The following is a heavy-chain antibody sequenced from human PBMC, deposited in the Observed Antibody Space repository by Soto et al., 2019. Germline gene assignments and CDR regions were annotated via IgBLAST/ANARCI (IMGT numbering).Heavy chain of an antibody. D-gene: IGHD3-10*01. CDR1: GGSIDNGGYY. J-gene: IGHJ4*02. V-gene: IGHV4-31*03. CDR3: ARVVRGVIRCDS. CDR2: IYYSGST. Sequence: PSETLSLTCTVSGGSIDNGGYYWSWIRQHPGKGLEWIGYIYYSGSTYYNPSLMSRVTISVDTSKNQFSLKLNSVTAADTAVYYCARVVRGVIRCDSWGQGTLVTVSS.